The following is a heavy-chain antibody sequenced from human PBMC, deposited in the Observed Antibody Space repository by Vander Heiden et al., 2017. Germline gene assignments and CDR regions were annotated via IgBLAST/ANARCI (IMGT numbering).Heavy chain of an antibody. J-gene: IGHJ4*02. V-gene: IGHV3-11*01. D-gene: IGHD3-10*01. CDR1: RFPFSDYY. CDR2: ISSSGTTV. Sequence: QVQLVESGGGLVKPGGSLRLSYAASRFPFSDYYMSWSRQAPGKGLEWVSYISSSGTTVDYADSVKGRFIISRDNAEKSLYLQMNRLRAEDTAVYYCARAISFGTFFDYWGQGTLVTVSS. CDR3: ARAISFGTFFDY.